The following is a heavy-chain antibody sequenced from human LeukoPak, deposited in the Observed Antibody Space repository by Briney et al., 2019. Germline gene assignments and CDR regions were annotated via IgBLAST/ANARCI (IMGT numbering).Heavy chain of an antibody. CDR3: ASAPYGSGTFLDY. CDR2: IWYDGSDK. V-gene: IGHV3-33*01. J-gene: IGHJ4*02. D-gene: IGHD3-10*01. CDR1: GFTFSSSG. Sequence: GRSLRLSCAASGFTFSSSGMHWVRQAPGKGLEWVAVIWYDGSDKYSADSVKGRFTISRDNSKNTLYLQMNSLRAEDTAVYYCASAPYGSGTFLDYWGQGTLVTVSS.